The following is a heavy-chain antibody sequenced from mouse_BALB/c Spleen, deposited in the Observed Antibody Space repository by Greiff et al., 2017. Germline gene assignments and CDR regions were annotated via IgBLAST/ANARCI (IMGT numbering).Heavy chain of an antibody. CDR2: INSNGGST. J-gene: IGHJ4*01. Sequence: EVQVVESGGGLVKPGGSLKLSCAASGFTFSSYAMSWVRQTPDKRLELVATINSNGGSTYYPDSVKGRFTISRDNAKNTLYLQMSSLKSEDKAMYYCARDSMISYAMDYWGQGTSVTVSS. CDR3: ARDSMISYAMDY. CDR1: GFTFSSYA. V-gene: IGHV5-6-3*01. D-gene: IGHD2-10*02.